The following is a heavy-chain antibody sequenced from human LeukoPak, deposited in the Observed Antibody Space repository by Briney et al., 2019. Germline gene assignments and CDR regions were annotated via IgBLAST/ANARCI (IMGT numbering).Heavy chain of an antibody. D-gene: IGHD3-3*01. J-gene: IGHJ4*02. Sequence: GGFLRLSCAASGFTFTSYAMSWVRQAPGKGLEWVSAIIGDGRSTYYADSVKGRFTISRDNSKNTFYLQMNSLRAEDTAVYYCAKGPLFWSGYHYFDYWGQGTLVTVSS. V-gene: IGHV3-23*01. CDR3: AKGPLFWSGYHYFDY. CDR2: IIGDGRST. CDR1: GFTFTSYA.